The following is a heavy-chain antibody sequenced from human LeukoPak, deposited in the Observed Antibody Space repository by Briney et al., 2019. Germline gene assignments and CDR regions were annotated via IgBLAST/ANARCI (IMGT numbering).Heavy chain of an antibody. Sequence: ASVKVSCEASGYTFTGYYMHWVRQAPGQGLEWMGWINPKSGGTNYAQKFQGRVTMTRDTSISTAYMELSRLRSDDTAVYYCAKDRTPYCTKGVCLQPFDYWGQGTLVTVSS. CDR3: AKDRTPYCTKGVCLQPFDY. J-gene: IGHJ4*02. CDR2: INPKSGGT. CDR1: GYTFTGYY. V-gene: IGHV1-2*02. D-gene: IGHD2-8*01.